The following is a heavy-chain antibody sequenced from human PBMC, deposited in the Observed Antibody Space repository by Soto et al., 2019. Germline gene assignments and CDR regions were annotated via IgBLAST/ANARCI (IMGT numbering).Heavy chain of an antibody. J-gene: IGHJ4*02. CDR2: VKRKSDGETT. CDR1: GFIFGYAW. Sequence: PGGSLRLSCAGSGFIFGYAWLSWVRQAPVKGLEWVGRVKRKSDGETTDYAAPVTGRFTISRDDSKPTVYLQMNSLKIEDTGIYYCVAGSPFEYWGQGTLVTVSS. CDR3: VAGSPFEY. V-gene: IGHV3-15*05. D-gene: IGHD1-26*01.